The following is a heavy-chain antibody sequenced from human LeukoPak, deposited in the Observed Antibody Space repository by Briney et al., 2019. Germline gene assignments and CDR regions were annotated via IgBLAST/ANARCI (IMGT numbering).Heavy chain of an antibody. V-gene: IGHV4-30-2*01. CDR1: GGSISSGGYY. J-gene: IGHJ1*01. D-gene: IGHD1-26*01. CDR2: IYHSGST. CDR3: ARGPWGGSYYFQH. Sequence: SRTLSLTCTVSGGSISSGGYYWSWIRQPPGKGLEWIGYIYHSGSTYYNPSLKSRVTISVDRSKNQFSLKLSSVTAADTAVYYCARGPWGGSYYFQHWGQGTLVTVSS.